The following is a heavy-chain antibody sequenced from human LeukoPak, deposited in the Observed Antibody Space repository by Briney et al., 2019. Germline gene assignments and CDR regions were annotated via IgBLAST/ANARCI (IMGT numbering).Heavy chain of an antibody. CDR3: ARVHCSSTSCYAFDI. D-gene: IGHD2-2*01. V-gene: IGHV3-74*01. CDR1: GFTFSSYW. Sequence: PGGSLRLSCAASGFTFSSYWMHWVRHAPGKGLVWVSRINSDGSSTSYADSVKGRFTISRDNAKNTLYLQMNSLRAEDTAVYYCARVHCSSTSCYAFDIWGQGTMVTVSS. CDR2: INSDGSST. J-gene: IGHJ3*02.